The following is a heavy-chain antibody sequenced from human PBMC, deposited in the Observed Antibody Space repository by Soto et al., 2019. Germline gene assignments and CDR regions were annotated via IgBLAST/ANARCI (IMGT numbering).Heavy chain of an antibody. CDR2: ISPKSTYR. CDR1: GFPFSDYY. CDR3: KRGGGGGLFEH. Sequence: PGGSLRLSCATSGFPFSDYYMSWIRQAPGKGLEWLSHISPKSTYRNYADSVKGRFTISRDNTKSSLFLQMNSLGVEDTAVYYCKRGGGGGLFEHWGQGVFVTVYS. V-gene: IGHV3-11*06. J-gene: IGHJ4*02. D-gene: IGHD2-21*01.